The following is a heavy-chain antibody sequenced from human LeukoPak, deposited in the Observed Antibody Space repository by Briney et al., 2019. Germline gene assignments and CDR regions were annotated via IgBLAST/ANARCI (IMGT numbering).Heavy chain of an antibody. V-gene: IGHV1-2*02. CDR1: GYTFTDYY. D-gene: IGHD2/OR15-2a*01. CDR3: ARDVIY. Sequence: ASVKVSCKASGYTFTDYYLHWVRQAPGQGLEWMGWINPNSGDTIYAQEFQGTVTMARDTSISTVYMELSRRRSDDTAVYYCARDVIYWGQGTLVTVSS. J-gene: IGHJ4*02. CDR2: INPNSGDT.